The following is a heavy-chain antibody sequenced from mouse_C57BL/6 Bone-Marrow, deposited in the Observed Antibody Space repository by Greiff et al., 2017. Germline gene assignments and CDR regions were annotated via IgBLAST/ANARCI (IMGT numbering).Heavy chain of an antibody. J-gene: IGHJ3*01. V-gene: IGHV14-4*01. Sequence: VQLKQSGAELVRPGASVKLSCTASGFNIKDDYMHWVKQRPEQGLEWIGWIDPENGDTEYASKFQGKATITADTSSNTAYLQLSSLTSEDTAVYYCTSHSYYYYGSSLFAYWGQGTLVTVSA. CDR1: GFNIKDDY. CDR2: IDPENGDT. CDR3: TSHSYYYYGSSLFAY. D-gene: IGHD1-1*01.